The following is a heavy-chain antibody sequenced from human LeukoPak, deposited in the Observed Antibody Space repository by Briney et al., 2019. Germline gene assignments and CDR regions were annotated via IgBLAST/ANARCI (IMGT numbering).Heavy chain of an antibody. CDR1: EFTFGSYW. J-gene: IGHJ3*01. D-gene: IGHD2-21*02. V-gene: IGHV3-7*03. Sequence: GGSLRLSCAASEFTFGSYWMTWVRQAPGKGLEWVANINRDGSKNHFVDSVKGRFTISRDNAKNFLYLQMNSLRAEDTVVYFCARDSSPYCGDDCYFDAFDLWGQGTMVTVSS. CDR3: ARDSSPYCGDDCYFDAFDL. CDR2: INRDGSKN.